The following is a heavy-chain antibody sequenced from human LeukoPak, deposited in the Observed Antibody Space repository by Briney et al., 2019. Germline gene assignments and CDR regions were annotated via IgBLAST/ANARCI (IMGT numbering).Heavy chain of an antibody. CDR2: INHSGST. D-gene: IGHD4-17*01. V-gene: IGHV4-34*01. CDR1: GGSFSGYY. J-gene: IGHJ6*03. CDR3: ARHPDYGDSYYYYYMDV. Sequence: SETLSLTCAVYGGSFSGYYWSWIRQPPGKGLEWIGEINHSGSTNYNPSLKSRVTISVDTSKNQFSLKLSSVTAADTAVYYCARHPDYGDSYYYYYMDVWGKGTTVTVSS.